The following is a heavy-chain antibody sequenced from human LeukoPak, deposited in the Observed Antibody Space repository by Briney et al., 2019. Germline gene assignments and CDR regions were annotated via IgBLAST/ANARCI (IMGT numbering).Heavy chain of an antibody. J-gene: IGHJ3*02. CDR1: GGSISTYY. CDR3: AGPSSGWIDAFDI. CDR2: IYYSGST. Sequence: SETLSLTCTVSGGSISTYYWTWIRQPPGMGLEWIGYIYYSGSTNYNPSLKSRVTISVDTSKNQFSLKLISVTAADTAVYYCAGPSSGWIDAFDIWGQGTMVTVSS. D-gene: IGHD6-19*01. V-gene: IGHV4-59*08.